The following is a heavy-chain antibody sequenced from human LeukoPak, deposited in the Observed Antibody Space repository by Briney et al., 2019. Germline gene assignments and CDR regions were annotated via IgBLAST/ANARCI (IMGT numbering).Heavy chain of an antibody. CDR2: IIPILGIA. V-gene: IGHV1-69*02. Sequence: GASVKVSXKASGGTFSSYTISWVRQAPGQGLEWMGRIIPILGIANYAQKFQGRVTITADKSTSTAYMELSSLRSEDTAVYYCASHYDSDNWFDPWGQGTLVTVSS. D-gene: IGHD3-3*01. CDR3: ASHYDSDNWFDP. CDR1: GGTFSSYT. J-gene: IGHJ5*02.